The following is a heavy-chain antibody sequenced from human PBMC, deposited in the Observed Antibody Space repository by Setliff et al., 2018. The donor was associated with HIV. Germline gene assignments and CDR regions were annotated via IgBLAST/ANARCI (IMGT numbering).Heavy chain of an antibody. V-gene: IGHV4-39*07. CDR3: VRASLPGNHVFFDY. CDR1: GDSVSSTDCL. CDR2: LYNSEIT. Sequence: PSETLSLTCSVSGDSVSSTDCLWGWVRQPPGVGLQWIVTLYNSEITNYNPSFKNRVTMSVDKSRNHFSLILNSVTAADTAIYYCVRASLPGNHVFFDYWGQGRLVTVSS. J-gene: IGHJ4*02.